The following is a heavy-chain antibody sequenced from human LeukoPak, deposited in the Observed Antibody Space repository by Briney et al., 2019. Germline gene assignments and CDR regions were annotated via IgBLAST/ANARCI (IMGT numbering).Heavy chain of an antibody. V-gene: IGHV3-15*01. D-gene: IGHD3-22*01. J-gene: IGHJ4*02. CDR1: GFTFSNAW. CDR3: TTTSRYYYDSSGYQFRRLYFDY. Sequence: GGSLRLSCAASGFTFSNAWMSWVRQAPGKGLEWVGRIKSKTDGGTTDYAAPMKGRFTISRDDSKNTLYLQMNSLKTEDTAVYYCTTTSRYYYDSSGYQFRRLYFDYWGQGTLVTVSS. CDR2: IKSKTDGGTT.